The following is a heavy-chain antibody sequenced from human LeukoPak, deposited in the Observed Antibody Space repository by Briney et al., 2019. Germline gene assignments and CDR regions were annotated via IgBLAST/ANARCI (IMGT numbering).Heavy chain of an antibody. D-gene: IGHD1-26*01. V-gene: IGHV4/OR15-8*02. CDR2: ISLAGQT. CDR3: SRESGPFCPFGY. CDR1: GGSISGTNW. J-gene: IGHJ4*02. Sequence: SETLSLTCSVSGGSISGTNWWSWVRQPPGQGLEWIGEISLAGQTNYNPSLNGRVTMSLDKSSNQLSLHLTSVTAADMATYFCSRESGPFCPFGYWGQGTLVIVSS.